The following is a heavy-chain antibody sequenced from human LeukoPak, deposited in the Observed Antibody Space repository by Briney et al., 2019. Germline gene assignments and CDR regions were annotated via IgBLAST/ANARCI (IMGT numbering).Heavy chain of an antibody. J-gene: IGHJ4*02. CDR2: LHYSGRT. Sequence: SETLSLTCTVSGDSISSSDYWWGWIRQPPGKGLDWIASLHYSGRTHYNPSLQSRVTISVDTSKNQFSLNLNSVTAADTAVYYCARQRGLGSWSFDYWGQGTLVTVSS. CDR3: ARQRGLGSWSFDY. D-gene: IGHD2-15*01. V-gene: IGHV4-39*01. CDR1: GDSISSSDYW.